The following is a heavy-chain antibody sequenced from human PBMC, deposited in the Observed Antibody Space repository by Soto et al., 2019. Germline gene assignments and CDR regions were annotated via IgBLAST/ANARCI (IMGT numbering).Heavy chain of an antibody. CDR1: GFTFSSYA. V-gene: IGHV3-30-3*01. Sequence: VHLVESGGGVVQPGRSLRLSCAASGFTFSSYAIHWVRQAPGNGLEWVAAISNDGSNEFYADSVKGRFTISRDNSKNTLYVQMNSRRAEDTAVYYGARSLAEVGTRGSCFDPWGQGIPVHVSA. D-gene: IGHD6-13*01. CDR3: ARSLAEVGTRGSCFDP. CDR2: ISNDGSNE. J-gene: IGHJ5*02.